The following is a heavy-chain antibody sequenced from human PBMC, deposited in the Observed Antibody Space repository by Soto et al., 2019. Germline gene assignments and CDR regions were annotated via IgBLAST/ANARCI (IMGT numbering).Heavy chain of an antibody. J-gene: IGHJ6*02. Sequence: SQTLSLTCAISGDSVSSNSAAWNWIRQSPSTGLEWLGRTYYRSKWYNDYAVSVKSRITINPDTSKNQFSLQLNSVTPEDTAVYYCARGGYGDLLYYYYGMDVWGQGTTVTVS. CDR3: ARGGYGDLLYYYYGMDV. V-gene: IGHV6-1*01. CDR1: GDSVSSNSAA. D-gene: IGHD4-17*01. CDR2: TYYRSKWYN.